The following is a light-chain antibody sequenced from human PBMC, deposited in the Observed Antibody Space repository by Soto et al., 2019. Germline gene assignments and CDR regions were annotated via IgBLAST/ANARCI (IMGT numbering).Light chain of an antibody. J-gene: IGKJ1*01. V-gene: IGKV1-6*01. CDR3: LQYYNYPWT. Sequence: AIQMTQSPSSLSASVGDRVTITCRASQDIRNDLGWYQQKPGKAPKLLIYTTSNLQSGVPSRFSGSGSGTHFTLTISSLQPEDFATYYCLQYYNYPWTFGQGTKVEMK. CDR2: TTS. CDR1: QDIRND.